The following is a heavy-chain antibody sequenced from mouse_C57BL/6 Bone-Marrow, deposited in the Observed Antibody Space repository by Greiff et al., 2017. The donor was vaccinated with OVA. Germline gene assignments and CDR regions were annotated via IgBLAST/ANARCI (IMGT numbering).Heavy chain of an antibody. Sequence: VQLVESGAELARPGASVKLSCKASGYTFTSYGISWVKQRTGQGLEWIGEIYPRSGNTYYNEKFKGKATLTADKSSSTAYMELRSLTSEDSAVYFCARLREDAFDYWGQGTTLTVSS. CDR2: IYPRSGNT. CDR1: GYTFTSYG. CDR3: ARLREDAFDY. V-gene: IGHV1-81*01. J-gene: IGHJ2*01.